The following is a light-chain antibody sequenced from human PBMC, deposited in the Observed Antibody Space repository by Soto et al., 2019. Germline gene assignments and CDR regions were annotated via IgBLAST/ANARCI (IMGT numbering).Light chain of an antibody. V-gene: IGKV3-15*01. CDR3: QQYNNWPPYT. CDR2: GAS. J-gene: IGKJ2*01. Sequence: EIVMTQSPATLSVSPGERATLSCRASQSVRSNLAWYQQKPGQAPRLLIYGASTRATGIPARFSGSGSGTEVTLTISSLQSEDFADYYCQQYNNWPPYTFGQGTKLEIK. CDR1: QSVRSN.